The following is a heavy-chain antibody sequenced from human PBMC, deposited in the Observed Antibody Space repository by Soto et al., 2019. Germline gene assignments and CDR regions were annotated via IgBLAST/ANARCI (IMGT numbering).Heavy chain of an antibody. CDR2: IYYSGST. V-gene: IGHV4-31*03. CDR3: ANYYDSSGYYV. D-gene: IGHD3-22*01. J-gene: IGHJ4*02. Sequence: SETLSLTCTVSGGSISSGGYYWSWIRQHPGKGLEWIGYIYYSGSTYYNPSLKSRVTISVDTSKNQFSLKLSSVTAADTAVYYCANYYDSSGYYVWGQGTLVTVSS. CDR1: GGSISSGGYY.